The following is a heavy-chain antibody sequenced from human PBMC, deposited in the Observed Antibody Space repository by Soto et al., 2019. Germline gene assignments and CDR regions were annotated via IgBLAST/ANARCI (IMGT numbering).Heavy chain of an antibody. CDR2: VYHSGST. CDR3: ARHIAVAGTRGFDY. J-gene: IGHJ4*02. CDR1: GASINTNL. Sequence: QVQLQESGPGLLKPSGTLSLTCDVSGASINTNLWSWLSQPPGKGLEWIGEVYHSGSTNYNPSLMGRVTILLDKSSNQLSLQLSAVTAADTAVYYCARHIAVAGTRGFDYWGQGTLVTVSS. D-gene: IGHD6-19*01. V-gene: IGHV4-4*02.